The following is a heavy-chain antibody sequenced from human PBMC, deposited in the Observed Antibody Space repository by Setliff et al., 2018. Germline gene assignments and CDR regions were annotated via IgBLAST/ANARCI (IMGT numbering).Heavy chain of an antibody. Sequence: SETLSLTCTVSGGSISSGGYYWSWIRQHPGKGLEWIGYIYFSGSTFYNPSLRSRVTISVDTSKNQFSLKLRSVTAADTAVYYCARDPPYSGWAFDSWGQGSLVTVSS. V-gene: IGHV4-31*03. D-gene: IGHD6-19*01. CDR3: ARDPPYSGWAFDS. CDR2: IYFSGST. CDR1: GGSISSGGYY. J-gene: IGHJ4*02.